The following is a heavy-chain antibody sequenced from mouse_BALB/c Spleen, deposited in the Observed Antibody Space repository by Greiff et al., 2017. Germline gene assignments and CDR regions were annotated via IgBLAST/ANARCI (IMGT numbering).Heavy chain of an antibody. V-gene: IGHV2-9*02. CDR3: AREGITTVYYAMDY. CDR2: IWAGGST. Sequence: VQLQQSGPGLVAPSQSLSITCTVSGFSLTSYGVHWVRQPPGKGLEWLGVIWAGGSTNYNSALMSRLSISKDNSKSQVFLKMNSLQTDDTAMYYCAREGITTVYYAMDYWGQGTSVTVSS. D-gene: IGHD1-1*01. CDR1: GFSLTSYG. J-gene: IGHJ4*01.